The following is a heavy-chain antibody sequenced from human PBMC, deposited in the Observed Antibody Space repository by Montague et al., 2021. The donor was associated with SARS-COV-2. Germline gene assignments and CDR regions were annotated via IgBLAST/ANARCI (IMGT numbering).Heavy chain of an antibody. V-gene: IGHV4-59*08. D-gene: IGHD3-10*01. Sequence: SETLSLTCTVASDSVSRSYWNWIRQSPGKGLEWIGNIYYYGSVNYNPSLKSRLSISLDTSKNQLSLTSTSVTAADTATYYCARQITMVREPFDSWGQGTLVLVSS. CDR3: ARQITMVREPFDS. CDR1: SDSVSRSY. CDR2: IYYYGSV. J-gene: IGHJ4*02.